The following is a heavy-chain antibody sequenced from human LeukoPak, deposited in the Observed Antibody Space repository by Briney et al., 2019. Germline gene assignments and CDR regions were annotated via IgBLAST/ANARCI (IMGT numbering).Heavy chain of an antibody. J-gene: IGHJ6*03. CDR3: ARVEEGYGSGRRENYYYYYMDV. CDR1: GGSFSGYY. CDR2: INHSGST. D-gene: IGHD3-10*01. Sequence: SETPSLTCAVYGGSFSGYYWSWLRQPPGKGLEWIGEINHSGSTNYNPSLKSRITISVDTSKNQFSLKLASVTAADTAVYYCARVEEGYGSGRRENYYYYYMDVWGKGTTVTISS. V-gene: IGHV4-34*01.